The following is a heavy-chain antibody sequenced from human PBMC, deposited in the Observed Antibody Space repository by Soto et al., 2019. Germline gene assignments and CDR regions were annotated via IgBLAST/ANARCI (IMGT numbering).Heavy chain of an antibody. D-gene: IGHD3-22*01. J-gene: IGHJ4*02. CDR2: INPNSGGT. Sequence: ASVKASCKASGYTFTGYYMHWVRQAPGQGLEWMGWINPNSGGTNYAQKFQGRVTMTRDTSISTAYMELSRLRSDDTAVYYCARGYYYDSSGYYGFDYWGQGTLVTVSS. CDR3: ARGYYYDSSGYYGFDY. CDR1: GYTFTGYY. V-gene: IGHV1-2*02.